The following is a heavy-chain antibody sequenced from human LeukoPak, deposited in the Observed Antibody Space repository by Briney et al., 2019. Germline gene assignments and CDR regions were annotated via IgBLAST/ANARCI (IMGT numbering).Heavy chain of an antibody. Sequence: TGGSLRLSCAASGFTFSSYGMHWVRQAPGKGLEWVSAISGSGGSTYHADSVKGRFTISRDNSKNTLYLQMNSLRAEDTAVYYCAKMGVVAARPGTFDYWGQGTLVTVSS. CDR2: ISGSGGST. V-gene: IGHV3-23*01. CDR3: AKMGVVAARPGTFDY. D-gene: IGHD6-6*01. CDR1: GFTFSSYG. J-gene: IGHJ4*02.